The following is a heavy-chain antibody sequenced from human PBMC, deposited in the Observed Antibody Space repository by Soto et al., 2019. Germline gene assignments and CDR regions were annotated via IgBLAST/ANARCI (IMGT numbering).Heavy chain of an antibody. CDR1: GFSLSTSGVG. D-gene: IGHD4-17*01. Sequence: QITLKESGPTLVKPTQTLTLTCTFSGFSLSTSGVGVGWIRQPPGKALEWLALIYWDDDKRYSPSLKSRLTIXXDXSKXQVVLTMTNMDPVDTATYYCAHSTPQYGDYYAFDIWGQGTMVTVSS. V-gene: IGHV2-5*02. CDR3: AHSTPQYGDYYAFDI. J-gene: IGHJ3*02. CDR2: IYWDDDK.